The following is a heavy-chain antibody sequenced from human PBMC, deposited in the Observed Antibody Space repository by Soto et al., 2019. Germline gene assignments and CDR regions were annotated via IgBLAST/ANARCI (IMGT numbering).Heavy chain of an antibody. Sequence: ASVKVSCKASGYTFTSYAMHWVRQAPGQRLEWMGWINAGNGNTKYSQKFQGRVTITRDTSASTAYMELSSLRSEDTAVYYCARDVGDYWAYYFDYWGQGTLVTVSS. CDR3: ARDVGDYWAYYFDY. V-gene: IGHV1-3*01. D-gene: IGHD4-17*01. J-gene: IGHJ4*02. CDR2: INAGNGNT. CDR1: GYTFTSYA.